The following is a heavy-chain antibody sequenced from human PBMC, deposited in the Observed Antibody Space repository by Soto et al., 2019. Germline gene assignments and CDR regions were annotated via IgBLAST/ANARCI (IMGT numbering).Heavy chain of an antibody. CDR2: IGFGSSTK. V-gene: IGHV3-48*01. D-gene: IGHD3-22*01. J-gene: IGHJ3*01. CDR3: ARDQLYYNDISGRPLNAFDV. CDR1: GFTFRNYG. Sequence: PGWSLRLSCADSGFTFRNYGMNWVRQAPGKGLEWVSYIGFGSSTKYYADSVKGRFTISRDNAKSSLYLQMNSLRAEDTAVYYCARDQLYYNDISGRPLNAFDVWGQGTMVTVSS.